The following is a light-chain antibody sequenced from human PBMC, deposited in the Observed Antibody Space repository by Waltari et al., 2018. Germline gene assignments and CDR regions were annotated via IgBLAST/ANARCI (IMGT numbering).Light chain of an antibody. CDR2: DVF. J-gene: IGLJ3*02. V-gene: IGLV2-11*01. Sequence: QSALTQPRSVSGSPGQSVTISCAGAGSDGGDFNPVSCYQQHPGQAPKLIIFDVFKRPSGVPDRFSGSKSGTSASLTVSGLQAEDEADYYCCSYAGIWVFGGGTKLTVL. CDR1: GSDGGDFNP. CDR3: CSYAGIWV.